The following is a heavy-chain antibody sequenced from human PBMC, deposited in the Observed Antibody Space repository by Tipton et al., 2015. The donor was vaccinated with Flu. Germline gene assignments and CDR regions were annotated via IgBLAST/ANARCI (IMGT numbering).Heavy chain of an antibody. V-gene: IGHV3-9*01. CDR3: AKDTTGEQQPFPPSY. CDR2: ISWNSGSI. CDR1: GFTFDDYA. Sequence: SLRLSCAASGFTFDDYAMHWVRQAPGKGLEWVSGISWNSGSIGYADSVKGRFTISRDNAKNSLYLQMNSLRAEDTALYYCAKDTTGEQQPFPPSYWGQGTLVTVSS. D-gene: IGHD6-13*01. J-gene: IGHJ4*02.